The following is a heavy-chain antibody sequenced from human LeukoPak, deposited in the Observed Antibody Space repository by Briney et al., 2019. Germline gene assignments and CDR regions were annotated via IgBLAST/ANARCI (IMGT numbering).Heavy chain of an antibody. J-gene: IGHJ6*02. Sequence: PSQTLSLTCAVSGGSISSGGYSWSWIRQPPGKGLEWIGYIYHSGSTYYNPSLKSRVTISVDRSKNQFSLKLSSVTAADTAVYYCARVTSPMMRPFPYYGMDVWGQGTTVTVSS. CDR2: IYHSGST. CDR1: GGSISSGGYS. CDR3: ARVTSPMMRPFPYYGMDV. D-gene: IGHD3-16*01. V-gene: IGHV4-30-2*01.